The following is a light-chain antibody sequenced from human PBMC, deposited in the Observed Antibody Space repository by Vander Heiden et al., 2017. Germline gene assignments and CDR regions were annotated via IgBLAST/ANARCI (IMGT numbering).Light chain of an antibody. CDR3: LQLNSYPWT. CDR2: EVS. Sequence: GDRVTITCRASQDVSSYFAWYQQKPGKVPKLLIYEVSTLQTGVPSRFSGAGSETEFTLPISSLQPEDFATYYCLQLNSYPWTFGQGTKVEIK. CDR1: QDVSSY. J-gene: IGKJ1*01. V-gene: IGKV1-9*01.